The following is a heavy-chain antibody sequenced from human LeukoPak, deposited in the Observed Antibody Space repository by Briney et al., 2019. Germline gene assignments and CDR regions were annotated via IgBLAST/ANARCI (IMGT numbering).Heavy chain of an antibody. Sequence: ASVKVSCKASGYTFTGYYMHWVRQAPGQGLEWMGRINPNSGGTNYAQKFQGRVTMTRDTSISTAYMELSRLRSDDTAVYYCARAREMATIKFDYWGQGTLVTVSS. J-gene: IGHJ4*02. CDR2: INPNSGGT. CDR3: ARAREMATIKFDY. V-gene: IGHV1-2*06. CDR1: GYTFTGYY. D-gene: IGHD5-24*01.